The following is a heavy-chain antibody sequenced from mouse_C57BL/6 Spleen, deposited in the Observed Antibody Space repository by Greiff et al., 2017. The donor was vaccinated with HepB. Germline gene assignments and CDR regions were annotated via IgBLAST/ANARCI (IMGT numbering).Heavy chain of an antibody. D-gene: IGHD2-5*01. V-gene: IGHV1-7*01. Sequence: VQLQQSGAELAKPGASVKLSCKASGYTFTSYWMHWVNQRPGQGLEWIGYINPSSGYTKYNQKFKDKATLTADKSSSTSYMQLSSLTYEDSAVYYCARSGYSNSSDVWGTGTTVTVSS. CDR2: INPSSGYT. J-gene: IGHJ1*03. CDR3: ARSGYSNSSDV. CDR1: GYTFTSYW.